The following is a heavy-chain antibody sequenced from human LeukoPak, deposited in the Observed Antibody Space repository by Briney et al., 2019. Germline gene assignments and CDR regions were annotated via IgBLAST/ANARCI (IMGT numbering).Heavy chain of an antibody. J-gene: IGHJ4*02. CDR2: ISGDGSST. Sequence: GGSLRLSCAASGFTFDDYAMHWVRQAPGKGLEWVSLISGDGSSTYYADSVKGRFTISRDNRKNSLYLQMNSLRTEDTALYYCAKDIGDFWSGFYAIFNYWGQGNLVIVSS. CDR3: AKDIGDFWSGFYAIFNY. V-gene: IGHV3-43*02. D-gene: IGHD3-3*01. CDR1: GFTFDDYA.